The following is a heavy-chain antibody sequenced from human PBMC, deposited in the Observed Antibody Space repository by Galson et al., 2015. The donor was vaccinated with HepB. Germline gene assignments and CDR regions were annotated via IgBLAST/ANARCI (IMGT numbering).Heavy chain of an antibody. CDR1: GGSISSGSYY. CDR2: IYTSGST. CDR3: ASTGGSWYDAFDI. V-gene: IGHV4-61*02. D-gene: IGHD6-13*01. Sequence: TLSLTCTVSGGSISSGSYYWSWIRQPAGKGLEWIGRIYTSGSTNYNPSLKSRVTMSVDTSKNQFSLKLSSVTAADTAVYYCASTGGSWYDAFDIWGQGTMVTVSS. J-gene: IGHJ3*02.